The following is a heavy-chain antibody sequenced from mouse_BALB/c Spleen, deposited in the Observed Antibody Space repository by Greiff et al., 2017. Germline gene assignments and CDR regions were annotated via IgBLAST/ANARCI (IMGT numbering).Heavy chain of an antibody. J-gene: IGHJ4*01. V-gene: IGHV1S34*01. CDR2: ISCYNGAT. CDR1: GYPFTGFY. Sequence: LVKTGASVKISCKASGYPFTGFYMHWVKQSHGKSLEWSGYISCYNGATSYNQKFKGKATFTVDTSSSTAYMQFNSLASEDSAVYYWARQLSMDYWGQGNSVNVSS. D-gene: IGHD3-1*01. CDR3: ARQLSMDY.